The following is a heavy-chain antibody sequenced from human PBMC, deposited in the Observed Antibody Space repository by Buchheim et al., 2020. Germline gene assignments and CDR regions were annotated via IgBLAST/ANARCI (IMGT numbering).Heavy chain of an antibody. CDR3: AKDRSYYYDSSGYSSDAFDI. D-gene: IGHD3-22*01. V-gene: IGHV3-30*18. Sequence: QVQLVESGGGVVQPGRSLRLSCAASGFTFSSYGMHWVRQAPGKGLEWVAVISYDGSNKYYADSVKGRFTISRDNSKTTLYLQMNSLRAEDTAVYYCAKDRSYYYDSSGYSSDAFDIWGQGT. CDR1: GFTFSSYG. CDR2: ISYDGSNK. J-gene: IGHJ3*02.